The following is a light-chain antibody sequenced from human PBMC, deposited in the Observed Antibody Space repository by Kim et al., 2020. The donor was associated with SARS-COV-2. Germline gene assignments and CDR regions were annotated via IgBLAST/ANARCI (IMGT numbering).Light chain of an antibody. CDR3: QVWDTSSDYQYV. Sequence: SYELTQPPSVSVAPGKTARITCGGDNIGSNSVHWYQKKSGQAPVLVMYFDSDRPAEIPERFSASKSGNTATLTINNVEAGDEADYYCQVWDTSSDYQYVFGTGTKVAVL. CDR1: NIGSNS. CDR2: FDS. J-gene: IGLJ1*01. V-gene: IGLV3-21*04.